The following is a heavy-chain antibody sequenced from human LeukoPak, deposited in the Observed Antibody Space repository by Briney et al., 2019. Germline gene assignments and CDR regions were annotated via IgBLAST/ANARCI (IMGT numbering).Heavy chain of an antibody. CDR3: AKDQEMATSPYYFDY. Sequence: GGSLRLSCAASGFTFSSYGMHWVRQAPGKGLEWVAVIWYDGSNKYYADSVKGRFTISRDNSKNTLYLQMNSLRAEDTAVYYCAKDQEMATSPYYFDYWGQGTLVTVSS. CDR2: IWYDGSNK. D-gene: IGHD5-24*01. CDR1: GFTFSSYG. V-gene: IGHV3-30*02. J-gene: IGHJ4*02.